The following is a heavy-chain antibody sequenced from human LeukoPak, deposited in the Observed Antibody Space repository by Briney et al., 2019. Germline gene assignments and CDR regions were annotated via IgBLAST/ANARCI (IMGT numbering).Heavy chain of an antibody. CDR3: ARGRRDSSGYYLPRGHHMDV. CDR1: GASISSYY. Sequence: SETLSLTCTVSGASISSYYWSWIRQPAGKGLEWIGRIHTSGSTNYNPSLKSRVTISVDTSKNQFSLKLSSVTAADTAVYYCARGRRDSSGYYLPRGHHMDVWGKGTTVTVSS. J-gene: IGHJ6*03. D-gene: IGHD3-22*01. V-gene: IGHV4-4*07. CDR2: IHTSGST.